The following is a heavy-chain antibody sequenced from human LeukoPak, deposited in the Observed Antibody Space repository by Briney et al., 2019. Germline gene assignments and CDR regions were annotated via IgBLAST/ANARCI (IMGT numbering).Heavy chain of an antibody. CDR2: IYSGGST. V-gene: IGHV3-66*01. CDR3: ARDANGDYFDY. J-gene: IGHJ4*02. CDR1: GFTVSSNY. Sequence: GGSLRLSCAASGFTVSSNYMSWVRQAPGKGLEWVSVIYSGGSTYYADSVKGRFTISRDNSENTLYLQMNSLRAEDTAVYYCARDANGDYFDYWGQGTLVTVSS. D-gene: IGHD4-17*01.